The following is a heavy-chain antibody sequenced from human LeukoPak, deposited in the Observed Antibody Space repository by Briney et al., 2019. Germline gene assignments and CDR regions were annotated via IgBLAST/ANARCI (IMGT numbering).Heavy chain of an antibody. D-gene: IGHD6-19*01. V-gene: IGHV4-39*07. CDR1: GGSISSCSYY. CDR2: IYYSGST. J-gene: IGHJ6*03. Sequence: PSETLSFTCTVSGGSISSCSYYWGWIRQPPGKGLEWIGSIYYSGSTYYNPSLKSRVTISVDTSKNQFSLMLSSVTAADTAVYYCARDSVAGTYYYYYYMDVWGKGTTVTVSS. CDR3: ARDSVAGTYYYYYYMDV.